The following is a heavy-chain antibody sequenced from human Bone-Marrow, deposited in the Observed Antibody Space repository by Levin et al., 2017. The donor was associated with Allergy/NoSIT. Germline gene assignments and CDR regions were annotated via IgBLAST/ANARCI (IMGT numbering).Heavy chain of an antibody. D-gene: IGHD3-10*01. V-gene: IGHV7-4-1*02. CDR2: INTNTGNP. CDR1: GYTFTSYA. Sequence: ASVKVSCKASGYTFTSYAMNWVRQAPGQGLEWMGWINTNTGNPTYAQGFTGRFVFSLDTSVSTAYLQISSLKAEDTAVYYCARHQGYYYGSGSYCYYYYYMDVWGKGTTVTVSS. CDR3: ARHQGYYYGSGSYCYYYYYMDV. J-gene: IGHJ6*03.